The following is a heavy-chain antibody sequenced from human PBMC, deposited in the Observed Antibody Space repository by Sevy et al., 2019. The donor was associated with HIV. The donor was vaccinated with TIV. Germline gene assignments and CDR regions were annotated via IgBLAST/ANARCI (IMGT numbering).Heavy chain of an antibody. V-gene: IGHV1-24*01. CDR1: GYTLTKLS. CDR3: TAVGLRYFSGSSSYQGDWFDP. D-gene: IGHD2-15*01. CDR2: FDPQYGET. Sequence: ASVKVSCKVSGYTLTKLSIHWVRQAPGKGLEWMGDFDPQYGETIYAQKFQGRLTMTEDTSPVTAFMELSSLTPEDTAVYYCTAVGLRYFSGSSSYQGDWFDPWGQGTLVTVSS. J-gene: IGHJ5*02.